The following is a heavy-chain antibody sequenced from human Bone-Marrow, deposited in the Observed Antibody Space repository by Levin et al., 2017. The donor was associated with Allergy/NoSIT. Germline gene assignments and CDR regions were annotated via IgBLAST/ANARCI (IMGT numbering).Heavy chain of an antibody. CDR3: AKVTYYDSSGYLDN. V-gene: IGHV3-30*18. CDR1: GFTFSSYG. Sequence: GESLKISCAASGFTFSSYGMHWVRQAPGKGLEWVAVISHDGSNKYYADSVKGRFTISRDNSRNTVYLQMNSLRVEDTAVYYCAKVTYYDSSGYLDNWGQGTLVTVSS. CDR2: ISHDGSNK. D-gene: IGHD3-22*01. J-gene: IGHJ4*02.